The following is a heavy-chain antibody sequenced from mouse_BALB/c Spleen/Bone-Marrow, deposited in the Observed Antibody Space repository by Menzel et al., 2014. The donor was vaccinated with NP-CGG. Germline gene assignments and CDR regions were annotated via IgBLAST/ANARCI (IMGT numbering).Heavy chain of an antibody. D-gene: IGHD2-14*01. V-gene: IGHV5-17*02. CDR3: ARSRYYRYDFFDY. CDR1: GFTFSSFG. J-gene: IGHJ2*01. CDR2: ISSGSSTI. Sequence: DVHLVESGGGLVQPGGSRKLSCAASGFTFSSFGMHWVRQAPEKGLEWVAYISSGSSTIYYADTVKGRFTISRDNPKNTLFLQMSSLRSEDTAMYYCARSRYYRYDFFDYWGQGTTLTVSS.